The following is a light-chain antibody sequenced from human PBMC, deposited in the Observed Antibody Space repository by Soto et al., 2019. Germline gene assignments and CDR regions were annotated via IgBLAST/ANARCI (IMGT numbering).Light chain of an antibody. CDR3: SSYAGSNNFV. CDR2: EVT. V-gene: IGLV2-8*01. Sequence: QSVLTQHPSASGFPGQSVTISCTGSSRDVGYYDFVSWYQQHPGNAPKLGIYEVTKRPSGAPARVSATKSGNTASLTVSGLRGEDEADYYCSSYAGSNNFVFGSGTKVTVL. CDR1: SRDVGYYDF. J-gene: IGLJ1*01.